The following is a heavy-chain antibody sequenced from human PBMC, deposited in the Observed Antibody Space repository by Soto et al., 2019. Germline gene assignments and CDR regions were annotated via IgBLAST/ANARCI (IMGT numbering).Heavy chain of an antibody. V-gene: IGHV3-21*01. Sequence: GGSLRLSCAASGFNFNNFVMNWFRQSPGKGLEWVSSIRTSSSYIYYAESVKGRFTISRDNAKKSLYLEMNRLGVEDTAVYYCARDRAPFCGGDCGLVDVWGQGTSVTVSS. D-gene: IGHD2-21*02. J-gene: IGHJ6*02. CDR3: ARDRAPFCGGDCGLVDV. CDR2: IRTSSSYI. CDR1: GFNFNNFV.